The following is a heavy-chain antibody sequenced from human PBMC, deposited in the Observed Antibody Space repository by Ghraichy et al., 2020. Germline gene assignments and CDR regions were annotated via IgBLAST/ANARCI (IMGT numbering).Heavy chain of an antibody. V-gene: IGHV3-23*01. CDR3: ARVAVGATRGWFDP. Sequence: GESLNISCAASGFTFSSFAMSWVRQAPGKGLEWVSSMSGSGSMTYHAESAKGRFTISRDNSKNTLYLQVNSLRAEDTAVYYCARVAVGATRGWFDPWGQGILVTVSS. CDR1: GFTFSSFA. D-gene: IGHD1-26*01. CDR2: MSGSGSMT. J-gene: IGHJ5*02.